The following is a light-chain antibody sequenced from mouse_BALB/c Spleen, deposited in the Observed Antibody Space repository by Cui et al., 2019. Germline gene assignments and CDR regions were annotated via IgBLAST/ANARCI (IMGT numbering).Light chain of an antibody. CDR2: DTS. V-gene: IGKV4-59*01. Sequence: QIVLTQSPAIMSASPGEKVTMTCSASSSVSYMHWYQQKSGTSPKRWIYDTSKLASRVPARFSGSGSGTSYSLTISSMEAEDAATYYCQQWSSNPPTFGGGTKLEIK. CDR3: QQWSSNPPT. CDR1: SSVSY. J-gene: IGKJ1*01.